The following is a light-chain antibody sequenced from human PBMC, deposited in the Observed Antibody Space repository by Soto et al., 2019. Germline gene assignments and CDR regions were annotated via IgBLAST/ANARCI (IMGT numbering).Light chain of an antibody. CDR3: QQYNNWPPEGT. Sequence: EIVMTQSPATLSVSPGERATLSCRASQSVSSNLAWYQQKPGQAPRLLIYGASTRATGIPARFSGSGSGTEFTLTISSLQSEDFAVYYCQQYNNWPPEGTFGQATKLEIK. V-gene: IGKV3-15*01. CDR2: GAS. J-gene: IGKJ2*02. CDR1: QSVSSN.